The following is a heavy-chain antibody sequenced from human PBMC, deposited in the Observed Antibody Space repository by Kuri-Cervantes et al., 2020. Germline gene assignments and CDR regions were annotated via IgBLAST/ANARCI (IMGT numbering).Heavy chain of an antibody. CDR2: ISYDGSNK. CDR1: GFIFSNFA. V-gene: IGHV3-30-3*01. D-gene: IGHD3-22*01. Sequence: GGSLRLSCVVSGFIFSNFAMHWVRQAPGKGLEWVAVISYDGSNKYYADSVKGRFTISRDNSKNTLYLQMNSLRAEDTAVYYCARDCDLDYYYDSSGYSGYMDVWGKGTTVTVSS. CDR3: ARDCDLDYYYDSSGYSGYMDV. J-gene: IGHJ6*03.